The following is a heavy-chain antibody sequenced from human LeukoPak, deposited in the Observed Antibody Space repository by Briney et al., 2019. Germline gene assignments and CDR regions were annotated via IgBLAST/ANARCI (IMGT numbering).Heavy chain of an antibody. CDR2: IIPILGIA. CDR3: ASPRYSSRTAGYYGMDV. J-gene: IGHJ6*02. CDR1: GGTFSSYA. Sequence: GASVKVSCKASGGTFSSYAISWVRQAPGQGLEWMGRIIPILGIANYAQKFQGRVTITADKSTSTAYMELSSLRSEDTAVYYCASPRYSSRTAGYYGMDVWGQGTTVTVSS. V-gene: IGHV1-69*04. D-gene: IGHD6-13*01.